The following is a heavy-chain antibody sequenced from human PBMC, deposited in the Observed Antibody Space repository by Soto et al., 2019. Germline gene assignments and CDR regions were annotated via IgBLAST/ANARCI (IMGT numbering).Heavy chain of an antibody. J-gene: IGHJ4*01. CDR3: ARGEQYSGRIFDY. Sequence: PSQTLSLTCSITGDSVSSNIAGWSWVSQSPSRGLEWLGRTYYRSKWYYEYAVSVRGRITINPDTSKNQYSLQLNSVTPQDTAVYFCARGEQYSGRIFDYWGQGTLVTVSS. CDR2: TYYRSKWYY. V-gene: IGHV6-1*01. CDR1: GDSVSSNIAG. D-gene: IGHD1-26*01.